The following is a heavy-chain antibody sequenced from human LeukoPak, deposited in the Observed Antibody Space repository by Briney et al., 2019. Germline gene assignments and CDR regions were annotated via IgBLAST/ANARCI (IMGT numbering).Heavy chain of an antibody. CDR2: IYYEGST. Sequence: SETLSLTCTVSGGSISSCYWSWIRQPPGKGLEWIGYIYYEGSTKYNSSLNSRVTISVDTSKNQFSLKLTSVTAADTAVYYCASPSSSWLYFDYWSQGTLVTVSS. V-gene: IGHV4-59*01. CDR3: ASPSSSWLYFDY. J-gene: IGHJ4*02. CDR1: GGSISSCY. D-gene: IGHD6-13*01.